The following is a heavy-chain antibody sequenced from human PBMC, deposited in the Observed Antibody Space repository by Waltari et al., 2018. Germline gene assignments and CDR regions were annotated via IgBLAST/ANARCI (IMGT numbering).Heavy chain of an antibody. Sequence: QVQLQESGPGLVKPSETLSLSCTVSGGSITRYYWSWIRQPPGKGLEWIGYIYYSGSTNYNPSLQSRVTMSVDTSKNQFSLRLTSVTAADTAVYYCARGGQLRGGFAYWGQGILVTVSS. V-gene: IGHV4-59*01. CDR3: ARGGQLRGGFAY. J-gene: IGHJ4*02. D-gene: IGHD2-2*01. CDR2: IYYSGST. CDR1: GGSITRYY.